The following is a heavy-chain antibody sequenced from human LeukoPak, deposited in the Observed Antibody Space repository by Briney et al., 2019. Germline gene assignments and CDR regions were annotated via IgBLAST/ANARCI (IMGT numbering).Heavy chain of an antibody. D-gene: IGHD3-9*01. CDR1: GYSFTSYW. J-gene: IGHJ5*02. V-gene: IGHV5-51*01. Sequence: GESLKISCKGSGYSFTSYWIGWVRQMPGKGLEWMRIIYPGDSDTGYSPSFQGQVTISADKSISTAYLQWSSLKASDTAMYYCAKTYYDILTGFDPWGQGTLVTVSS. CDR2: IYPGDSDT. CDR3: AKTYYDILTGFDP.